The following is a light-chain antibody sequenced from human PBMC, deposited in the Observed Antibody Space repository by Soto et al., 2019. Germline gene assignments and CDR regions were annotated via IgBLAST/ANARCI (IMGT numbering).Light chain of an antibody. CDR1: QSVSSSF. CDR3: QQYADSRT. CDR2: GAS. V-gene: IGKV3-20*01. Sequence: KVLTQCPGTRSVGPGERARLSWRDSQSVSSSFLAWYQQKPGQAPRLLIYGASSRATGIPDRFSGSGSGTDFTLTISRLEPEEFPLYSCQQYADSRTCGPGTKVDIK. J-gene: IGKJ1*01.